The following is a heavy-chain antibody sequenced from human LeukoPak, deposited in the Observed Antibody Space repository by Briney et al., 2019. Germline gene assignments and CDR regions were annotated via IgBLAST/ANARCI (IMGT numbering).Heavy chain of an antibody. CDR2: VSSSGSTI. Sequence: GGSLRLSCAASGFTFSDYYMSWIRQAPGKGLEWVSYVSSSGSTIYYADSVKGRFTISRDNAKNSLYLQMNSLRAEDTAVYYCARDRGTTGYYYMDVWGKETTVTISS. J-gene: IGHJ6*03. CDR3: ARDRGTTGYYYMDV. CDR1: GFTFSDYY. D-gene: IGHD3-10*01. V-gene: IGHV3-11*04.